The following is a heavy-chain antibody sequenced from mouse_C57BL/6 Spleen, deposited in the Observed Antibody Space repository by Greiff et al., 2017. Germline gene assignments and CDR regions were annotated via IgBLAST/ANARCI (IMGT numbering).Heavy chain of an antibody. CDR2: IYPGNSDT. Sequence: VQLQQSGTVLARPGASVKMSCKTSGYTFTSYWMHWVKQRPGQGLEWIGAIYPGNSDTSYNQTFKGKAKLTAVTSASTAYMELSSLTNEDSAVYYCTRTMVTGGYFDYWGQGTTLTVSS. CDR3: TRTMVTGGYFDY. J-gene: IGHJ2*01. V-gene: IGHV1-5*01. D-gene: IGHD2-2*01. CDR1: GYTFTSYW.